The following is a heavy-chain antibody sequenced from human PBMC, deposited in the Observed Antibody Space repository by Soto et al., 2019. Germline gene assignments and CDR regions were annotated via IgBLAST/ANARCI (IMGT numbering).Heavy chain of an antibody. D-gene: IGHD1-1*01. CDR1: GFTVSGKKY. CDR2: LYDLDGT. CDR3: ATWHLQEHAYDI. V-gene: IGHV3-53*01. J-gene: IGHJ3*02. Sequence: DVQLVASGGGLIQPGESLRLSCEAFGFTVSGKKYVAWVRQAPGKGLEWVSALYDLDGTYYADSVKGRFTTSSDSSRTTVYLQMYSLRPDDTAVYSCATWHLQEHAYDIWGQGTMVTVSS.